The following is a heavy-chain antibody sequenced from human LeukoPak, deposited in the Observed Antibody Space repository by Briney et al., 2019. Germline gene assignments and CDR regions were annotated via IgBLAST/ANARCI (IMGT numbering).Heavy chain of an antibody. CDR1: GYTFTNYF. Sequence: PSVKVSCKASGYTFTNYFIHWVRQAPGQGLEWMGRINPNGGATSYAQKFQGRVTMTRDTSINTAYMELNSLRSDDTAVYYCARDLDGSRFDYWGQGTLVTVSS. V-gene: IGHV1-2*06. J-gene: IGHJ4*02. CDR2: INPNGGAT. CDR3: ARDLDGSRFDY. D-gene: IGHD1-26*01.